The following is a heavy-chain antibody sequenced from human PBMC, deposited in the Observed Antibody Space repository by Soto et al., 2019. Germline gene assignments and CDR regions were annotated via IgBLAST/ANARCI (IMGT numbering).Heavy chain of an antibody. CDR3: AREYYDYVWGSYGY. J-gene: IGHJ4*02. Sequence: SVKVSCKASGGTFSSYAISWVRQAPGQGLEWMGGIIPIFGTANYAQKFQGRVTITADESTSTAYMELSSLRSEDTAVYYCAREYYDYVWGSYGYWGQGTLVTVYS. CDR1: GGTFSSYA. D-gene: IGHD3-16*01. CDR2: IIPIFGTA. V-gene: IGHV1-69*13.